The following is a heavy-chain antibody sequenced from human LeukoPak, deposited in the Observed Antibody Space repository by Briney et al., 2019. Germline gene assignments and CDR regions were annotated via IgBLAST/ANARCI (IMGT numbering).Heavy chain of an antibody. Sequence: SETLSLTCTVSGDSISSGDYSWGWIRQPSGKGLEWIGYIFHTGTSYYNPSLRSRVTISVDRSRNQFSLRLTTVTAADTAVYYCARELWFVNAPGSWLDPWGPGTLVAVSS. D-gene: IGHD3-10*01. J-gene: IGHJ5*02. CDR3: ARELWFVNAPGSWLDP. CDR1: GDSISSGDYS. V-gene: IGHV4-30-2*01. CDR2: IFHTGTS.